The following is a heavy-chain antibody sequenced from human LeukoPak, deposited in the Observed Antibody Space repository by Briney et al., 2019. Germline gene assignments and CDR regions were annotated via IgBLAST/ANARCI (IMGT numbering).Heavy chain of an antibody. V-gene: IGHV3-21*01. D-gene: IGHD2-2*01. CDR1: GFTFSSYS. CDR3: ARDHRDIVVVPAANGLDY. J-gene: IGHJ4*02. CDR2: IISSSSYI. Sequence: GGSLRLSCAASGFTFSSYSMNWVRQAPGKGLEWVSSIISSSSYIYYADSVKGRFTISRDNAKNSLYLQMNSLRAEDTAVYYCARDHRDIVVVPAANGLDYWGQGTLVTVSS.